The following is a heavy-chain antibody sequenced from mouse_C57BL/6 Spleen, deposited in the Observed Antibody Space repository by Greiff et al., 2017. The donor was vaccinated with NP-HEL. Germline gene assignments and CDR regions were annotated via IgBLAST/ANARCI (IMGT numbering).Heavy chain of an antibody. V-gene: IGHV5-17*01. Sequence: EVKLVESGGGLVKPGGSLKLSCAASGFTFSDYGMHWVRQAPEKGLEWVAYISSGSSNIYYADTVKGRFTIPRDNAKNTLFLQMTSLRAEDTAMYYCAASFITTIGDYFDYWGQGTTLTVSS. CDR2: ISSGSSNI. D-gene: IGHD1-1*01. J-gene: IGHJ2*01. CDR1: GFTFSDYG. CDR3: AASFITTIGDYFDY.